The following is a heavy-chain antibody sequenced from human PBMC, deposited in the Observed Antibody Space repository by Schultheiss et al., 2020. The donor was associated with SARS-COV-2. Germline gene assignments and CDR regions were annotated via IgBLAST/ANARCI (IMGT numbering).Heavy chain of an antibody. CDR2: IYYSGST. CDR3: ARVNLPGYYYDSSGYYYPVGAFDI. V-gene: IGHV4-61*01. D-gene: IGHD3-22*01. Sequence: SETLSLTCTVSGASVSSTSYYWSWIRQPPGKGLEWIGYIYYSGSTNYNPSLKSRVTISVDTSKNQFSLKLSSVTAADTAVYYCARVNLPGYYYDSSGYYYPVGAFDIWGQGTMVTVSS. CDR1: GASVSSTSYY. J-gene: IGHJ3*02.